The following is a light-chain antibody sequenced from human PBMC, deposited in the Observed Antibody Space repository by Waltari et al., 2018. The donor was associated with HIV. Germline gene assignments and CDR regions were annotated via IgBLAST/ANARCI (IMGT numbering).Light chain of an antibody. Sequence: GDRITITCRASQSISTSLNWYQQKPGKAPNVLIHAASSLQSGVPSRFSGTGSGTDFTLTISSLQPEDVATYYCQQSFTTPRTFGQGTKVEIK. V-gene: IGKV1-39*01. J-gene: IGKJ1*01. CDR1: QSISTS. CDR3: QQSFTTPRT. CDR2: AAS.